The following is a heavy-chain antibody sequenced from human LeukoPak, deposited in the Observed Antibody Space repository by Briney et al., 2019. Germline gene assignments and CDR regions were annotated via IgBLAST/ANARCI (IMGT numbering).Heavy chain of an antibody. V-gene: IGHV3-7*01. CDR1: GFIFRTYW. Sequence: GGSLRLSCAASGFIFRTYWMHWVRQAPGKGLEWVASIKHDGSEKYYVDSVRGRFTISRDNTMNSLYLQMSSLRAEDTAVYYCATDRGWRTSGYYLYYFEYWGQGTLVTFSS. D-gene: IGHD3-3*01. CDR2: IKHDGSEK. CDR3: ATDRGWRTSGYYLYYFEY. J-gene: IGHJ4*02.